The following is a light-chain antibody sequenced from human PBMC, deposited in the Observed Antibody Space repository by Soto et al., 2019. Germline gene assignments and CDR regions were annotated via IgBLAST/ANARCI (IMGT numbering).Light chain of an antibody. CDR2: DVS. Sequence: QSALTQPRSVSGSPGQSVTISCTGTSSDVGGYNYVSWHQHHPGKAPKLMIYDVSKRPSGVPDRFSGSKSGNTASLTISGLQAEDEADYYCSSYTSSSTYVFGTGTKLTVL. CDR3: SSYTSSSTYV. J-gene: IGLJ1*01. CDR1: SSDVGGYNY. V-gene: IGLV2-11*01.